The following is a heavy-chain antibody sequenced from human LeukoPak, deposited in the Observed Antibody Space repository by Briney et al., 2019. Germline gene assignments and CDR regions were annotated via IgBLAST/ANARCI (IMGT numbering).Heavy chain of an antibody. CDR1: GYTFTGYY. V-gene: IGHV1-2*02. Sequence: GASVKVSCKASGYTFTGYYTHWVRQAPGQGLEWMGWINPNSGGTNYAQKFQGRVTMTRDTSISTAYMELSRLRSDDTAVYYCARARKVAAPYYMDVWGKGTTVTVSS. CDR2: INPNSGGT. J-gene: IGHJ6*03. CDR3: ARARKVAAPYYMDV. D-gene: IGHD6-6*01.